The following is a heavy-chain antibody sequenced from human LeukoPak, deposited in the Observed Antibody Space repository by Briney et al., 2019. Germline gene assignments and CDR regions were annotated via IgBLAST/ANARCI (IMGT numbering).Heavy chain of an antibody. D-gene: IGHD2-21*02. CDR3: ASSLVLTSYAFDI. CDR2: IIPIFGTA. Sequence: SVKVSCKASGYTFTSYGISWVRQAPGQGLEWMGGIIPIFGTANYAQKFQGRVTITADESTSTAYMELSSLRSEDTAVYYCASSLVLTSYAFDIWGQGTMVTVSS. V-gene: IGHV1-69*13. J-gene: IGHJ3*02. CDR1: GYTFTSYG.